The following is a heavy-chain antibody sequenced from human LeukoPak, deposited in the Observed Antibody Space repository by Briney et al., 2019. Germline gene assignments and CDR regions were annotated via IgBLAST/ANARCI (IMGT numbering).Heavy chain of an antibody. Sequence: SVKVSCKASGGTFSSYAISWVRQAPGQGLEWMGGIIPIFGTANYAQKFQGRVTITADKSTSTAYMELSSLRSEDTAVYYCASSLLRFGELLHFDYWGQGTLVTVSS. J-gene: IGHJ4*02. V-gene: IGHV1-69*06. CDR3: ASSLLRFGELLHFDY. CDR1: GGTFSSYA. CDR2: IIPIFGTA. D-gene: IGHD3-10*01.